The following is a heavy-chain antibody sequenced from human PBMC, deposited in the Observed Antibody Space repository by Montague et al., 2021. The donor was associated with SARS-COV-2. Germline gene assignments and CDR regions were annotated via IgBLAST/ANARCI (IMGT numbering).Heavy chain of an antibody. CDR1: DGSFSDYS. CDR3: ARGRQHINMVVVVVTGGEYYFDF. J-gene: IGHJ4*02. D-gene: IGHD3-22*01. CDR2: INHRGST. Sequence: SETRSLTCAVYDGSFSDYSWTCIRQPPGKGLEWIGEINHRGSTNYNPSLKSRVTISVDMSKNQFSLKMTSVTAADTAVYYCARGRQHINMVVVVVTGGEYYFDFWGQGTLVAVSS. V-gene: IGHV4-34*01.